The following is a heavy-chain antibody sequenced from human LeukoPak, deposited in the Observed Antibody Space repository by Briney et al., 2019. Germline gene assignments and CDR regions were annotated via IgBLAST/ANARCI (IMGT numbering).Heavy chain of an antibody. CDR2: ISYDGSNE. Sequence: GGSLRLSCAASGFTFDDYGMSWVRQAPGKGLEGVAVISYDGSNEYYADSVKGRFTISRDNSKSTLFLQMNSLRAEDTAVYYCAKAPNSYGSSLDYWGQGTLVTVSS. D-gene: IGHD5-18*01. CDR3: AKAPNSYGSSLDY. V-gene: IGHV3-30*18. J-gene: IGHJ4*02. CDR1: GFTFDDYG.